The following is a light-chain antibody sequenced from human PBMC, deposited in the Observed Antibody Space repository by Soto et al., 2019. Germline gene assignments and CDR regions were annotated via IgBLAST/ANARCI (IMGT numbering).Light chain of an antibody. Sequence: EIVLTQSPATLSLSPGERATLSCRASQSVSSYLAWYQQKPGQAPRLLIYDASNRATGIPARFSGSGSGTDFTLTISSLEPEDFAVYYCQQRSKCRTFGQGTQVEIK. CDR3: QQRSKCRT. J-gene: IGKJ1*01. CDR1: QSVSSY. CDR2: DAS. V-gene: IGKV3-11*01.